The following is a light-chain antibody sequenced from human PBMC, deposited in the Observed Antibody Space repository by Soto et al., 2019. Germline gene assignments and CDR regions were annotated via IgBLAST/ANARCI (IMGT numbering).Light chain of an antibody. Sequence: DIVMTQSPLSLSVTPGQTASISCKSSQSLHSDGRTFLYWYMQKAGQPPQVLISEVSDRFSGVPERFSGSGSGTDFTLKISRVEAEDAGIYYCMQCMEIPITFGQGTRLEIK. CDR2: EVS. V-gene: IGKV2D-29*01. CDR3: MQCMEIPIT. CDR1: QSLHSDGRTF. J-gene: IGKJ5*01.